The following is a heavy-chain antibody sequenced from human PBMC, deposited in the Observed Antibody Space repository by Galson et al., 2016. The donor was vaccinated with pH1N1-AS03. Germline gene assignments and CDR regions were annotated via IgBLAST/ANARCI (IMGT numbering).Heavy chain of an antibody. CDR3: ARPRGWSGHDAFDI. J-gene: IGHJ3*02. CDR2: IIPIFGTP. Sequence: SVKVSCKASGGTFSSFAISWVRQAPGQGLEWMGGIIPIFGTPNYAQKFQGRVTITADKSTFTAYMELSSLGYEDTAVYYCARPRGWSGHDAFDIWGQGTMVTVSS. V-gene: IGHV1-69*06. CDR1: GGTFSSFA. D-gene: IGHD3-3*01.